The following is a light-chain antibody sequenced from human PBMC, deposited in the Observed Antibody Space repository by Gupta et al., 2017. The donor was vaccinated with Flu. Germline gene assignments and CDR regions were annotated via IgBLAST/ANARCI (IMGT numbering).Light chain of an antibody. CDR1: QGISNY. CDR2: VAS. V-gene: IGKV1-9*01. CDR3: QQVNNYPHT. J-gene: IGKJ2*01. Sequence: PSFLSASVGDGVSITCRASQGISNYLAWYQHKPGKAPKLLIYVASSLQSGVPSRFSGTESGTEFTLTISSLQPEDFATYYCQQVNNYPHTFGQGTKLEIK.